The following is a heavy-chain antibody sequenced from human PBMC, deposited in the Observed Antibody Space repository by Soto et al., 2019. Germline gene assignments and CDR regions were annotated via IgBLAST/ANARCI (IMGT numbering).Heavy chain of an antibody. CDR3: ASPYSSSWLSLDY. Sequence: GESLKISCKGSGYRFTNYWIGWVRQMPGKGLEWMGIIYPGDSDTRYSPSFQGQVTISADKSISTAYLQWSSLKASDTAMYYCASPYSSSWLSLDYWGQGTPVTVSS. J-gene: IGHJ4*02. V-gene: IGHV5-51*01. D-gene: IGHD6-13*01. CDR1: GYRFTNYW. CDR2: IYPGDSDT.